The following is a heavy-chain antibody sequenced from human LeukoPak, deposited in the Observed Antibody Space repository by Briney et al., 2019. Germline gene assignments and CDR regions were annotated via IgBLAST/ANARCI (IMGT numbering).Heavy chain of an antibody. CDR3: ARDFEGWQQLVTPLFDY. V-gene: IGHV3-30*03. Sequence: PGGSLRLSCAASGFTFSSYGMHWVRQAPGKGLEWVAVISYDGSNEYYTDSVKGRFTISRDNSKNTLYVQMTSLRPEDTAVYYCARDFEGWQQLVTPLFDYWGQGNLVTVSS. CDR2: ISYDGSNE. J-gene: IGHJ4*02. CDR1: GFTFSSYG. D-gene: IGHD6-13*01.